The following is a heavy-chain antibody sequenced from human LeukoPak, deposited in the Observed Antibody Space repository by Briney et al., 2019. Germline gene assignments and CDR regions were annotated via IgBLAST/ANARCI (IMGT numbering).Heavy chain of an antibody. CDR1: GGSFSTYY. J-gene: IGHJ2*01. V-gene: IGHV4-59*12. Sequence: PSETLSLTCTVSGGSFSTYYWSWIRQPPGKGLEWNGYIYYSGSTNYNPSLKSRVTISVDTSKNQFSLKLSSVTAADTAVYYCARRSGSTYWYFDLWGRGTLVTVSS. CDR3: ARRSGSTYWYFDL. CDR2: IYYSGST. D-gene: IGHD2-15*01.